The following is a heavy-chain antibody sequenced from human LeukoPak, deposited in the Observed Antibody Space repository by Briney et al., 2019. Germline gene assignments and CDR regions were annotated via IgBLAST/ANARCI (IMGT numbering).Heavy chain of an antibody. CDR1: GGFISSSSYY. CDR2: ISYSGST. D-gene: IGHD3-22*01. J-gene: IGHJ4*02. Sequence: PSETPSLTCTVSGGFISSSSYYWGWIRQPPGRGLEWIGSISYSGSTYYNPSLKSRVTISVDTSKNQFSLKLSSVTAADTAVYYCASYEAGNSNFDYWGQGTLVTVSS. V-gene: IGHV4-39*01. CDR3: ASYEAGNSNFDY.